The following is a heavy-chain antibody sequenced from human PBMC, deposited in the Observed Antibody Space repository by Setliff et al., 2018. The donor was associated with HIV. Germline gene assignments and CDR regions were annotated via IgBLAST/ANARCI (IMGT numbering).Heavy chain of an antibody. Sequence: LRLSCVASGFTFSTYSMNWVRQAPGKGLEWVSYIGVGPDTYYTDSVKGRFTIFRDNAKNSLYLQMNSVRADDTAVYYCARAALRYCTSTSCPRVDAFDIWGQGTMVTVSS. J-gene: IGHJ3*02. D-gene: IGHD2-2*01. CDR2: IGVGPDT. CDR3: ARAALRYCTSTSCPRVDAFDI. CDR1: GFTFSTYS. V-gene: IGHV3-48*01.